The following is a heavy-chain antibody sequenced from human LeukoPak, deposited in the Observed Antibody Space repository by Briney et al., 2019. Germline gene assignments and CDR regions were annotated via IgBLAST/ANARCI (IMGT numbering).Heavy chain of an antibody. CDR3: VKAYDSSGYYYEFDY. D-gene: IGHD3-22*01. V-gene: IGHV3-64D*09. J-gene: IGHJ4*02. CDR2: ITSNGGST. CDR1: GFTFSSYP. Sequence: GGSLRLSCSASGFTFSSYPVHWVPQARGKGREYVSAITSNGGSTYYAHSVKGRFTISRDNSKNTLYLQMSSLRAEDTAVYYCVKAYDSSGYYYEFDYWGQGTLVTVSS.